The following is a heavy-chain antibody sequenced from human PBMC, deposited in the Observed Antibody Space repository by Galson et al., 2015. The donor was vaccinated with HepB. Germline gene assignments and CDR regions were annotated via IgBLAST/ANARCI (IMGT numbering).Heavy chain of an antibody. CDR1: GYTLTDYA. CDR2: INAGDNKT. CDR3: ARDVRGLWFGELSF. V-gene: IGHV1-3*01. J-gene: IGHJ4*02. Sequence: SVKVSCKASGYTLTDYAMHWVRQAPGQRLEWVGWINAGDNKTTYSQRVQGRVTITRDTSANTVYMELSSLRSEDTAVYYCARDVRGLWFGELSFWGQGTLVTVSS. D-gene: IGHD3-10*01.